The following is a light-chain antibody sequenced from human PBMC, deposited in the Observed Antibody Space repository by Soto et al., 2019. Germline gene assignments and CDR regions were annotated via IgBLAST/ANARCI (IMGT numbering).Light chain of an antibody. Sequence: NFMLTQPHSVSESPGKTVTISCTLSSGNIASNYVQWYQQRPGSSPTTVIYEDNQRPSRVPDRFSGSIDISSNSASLTISGMKTEDESDYYCQSYDNNNHVVFGGGTKVTVL. CDR3: QSYDNNNHVV. CDR1: SGNIASNY. V-gene: IGLV6-57*01. CDR2: EDN. J-gene: IGLJ2*01.